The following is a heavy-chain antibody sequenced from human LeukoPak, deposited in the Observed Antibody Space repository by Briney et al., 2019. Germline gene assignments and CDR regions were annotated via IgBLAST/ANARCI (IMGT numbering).Heavy chain of an antibody. Sequence: PSETLSLTCTVSGYSISSGYYWGWIRQPPGKGLEWIGSIYHSGSTYYNPSLKSRVTISVDTSKNQFSLKLSSVTAADTAVYYCARVLNGIAAAGINYWGQGTLVTVSS. V-gene: IGHV4-38-2*02. CDR3: ARVLNGIAAAGINY. CDR1: GYSISSGYY. CDR2: IYHSGST. D-gene: IGHD6-13*01. J-gene: IGHJ4*02.